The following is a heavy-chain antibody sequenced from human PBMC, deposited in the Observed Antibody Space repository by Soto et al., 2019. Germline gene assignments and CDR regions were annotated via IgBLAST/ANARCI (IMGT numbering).Heavy chain of an antibody. CDR3: ARDHDYGDYGSPFDI. CDR1: GFPFSSYS. J-gene: IGHJ3*02. V-gene: IGHV3-21*01. D-gene: IGHD4-17*01. Sequence: GGSLRLSCAASGFPFSSYSMNWVRQAPGKGLEWVSSISSSSSYIYYADSVKGRFTISRDNAKNSLYLQMNSLRAEDTAVYYCARDHDYGDYGSPFDIWGQGTMVTVSS. CDR2: ISSSSSYI.